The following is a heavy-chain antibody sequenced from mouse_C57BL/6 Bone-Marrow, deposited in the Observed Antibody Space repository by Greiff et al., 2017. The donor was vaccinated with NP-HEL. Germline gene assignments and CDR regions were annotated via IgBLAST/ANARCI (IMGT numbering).Heavy chain of an antibody. CDR3: ARAILRNYFDY. J-gene: IGHJ2*01. D-gene: IGHD1-1*01. Sequence: VMLVESGAELARPGASVKMSCKASGYTFTSYTMHWVKQRPGQGLEWIGYINPSSGYTKYNQKFKDKATLTADKSSSTAYMQLSSLTSEDSAVYYCARAILRNYFDYWGQGTTLTVSS. CDR1: GYTFTSYT. CDR2: INPSSGYT. V-gene: IGHV1-4*01.